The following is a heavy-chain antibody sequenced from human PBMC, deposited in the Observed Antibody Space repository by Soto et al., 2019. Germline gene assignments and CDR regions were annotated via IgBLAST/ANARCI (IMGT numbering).Heavy chain of an antibody. CDR3: AKGVMYSTKGLDV. Sequence: EVQLLESGGALVQSGGSLRLSCAASGFPFSAYGMTWVRQAPGRGLDWVAAMTGRGGSIHYAESVRGRFIISRDNSKNTLYLQMDRLRAGDTAVYYCAKGVMYSTKGLDVWGQGTTVTVPS. CDR1: GFPFSAYG. V-gene: IGHV3-23*01. D-gene: IGHD2-15*01. CDR2: MTGRGGSI. J-gene: IGHJ6*02.